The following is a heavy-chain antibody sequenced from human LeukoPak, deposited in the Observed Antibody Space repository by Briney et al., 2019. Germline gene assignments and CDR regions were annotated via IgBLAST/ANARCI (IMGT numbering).Heavy chain of an antibody. Sequence: ASVKVSCKASGYMFTGYYMHWVRQAPGQGLEWMGWINPNSGGTNYAQKFQGRVTMTRDTSISTAYMELSRLRSDDTAVYYCARDRCSSTSCYAHFDYWGQGTLVTVSS. V-gene: IGHV1-2*02. CDR1: GYMFTGYY. CDR2: INPNSGGT. J-gene: IGHJ4*02. D-gene: IGHD2-2*01. CDR3: ARDRCSSTSCYAHFDY.